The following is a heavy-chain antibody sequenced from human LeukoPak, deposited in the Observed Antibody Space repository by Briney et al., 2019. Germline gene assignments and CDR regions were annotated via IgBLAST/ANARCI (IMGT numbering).Heavy chain of an antibody. D-gene: IGHD1-26*01. J-gene: IGHJ4*02. Sequence: GGSLRLSCAASGFTFSSYAMSWVRQAPGKGLEWVSAISGSGGSTYYADSVKGRFTISRDNSKNTLYLQMNSLRVEDTAVYYCAKWWELPPYYFDYWGQGTLVTVSS. V-gene: IGHV3-23*01. CDR2: ISGSGGST. CDR1: GFTFSSYA. CDR3: AKWWELPPYYFDY.